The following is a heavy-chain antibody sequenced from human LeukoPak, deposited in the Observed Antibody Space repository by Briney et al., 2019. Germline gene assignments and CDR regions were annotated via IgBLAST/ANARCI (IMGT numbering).Heavy chain of an antibody. Sequence: ASVTVSCKASGYTFTGYYMHWVRQAPGQGLEWMGWINPNSGGTNYAQKFQGRVTMTRDTSISTAYTELSSLRSEDTAVYYCARGRSGSYRWFDPWGQGTLVTVSS. CDR2: INPNSGGT. CDR1: GYTFTGYY. CDR3: ARGRSGSYRWFDP. J-gene: IGHJ5*02. D-gene: IGHD3-10*01. V-gene: IGHV1-2*02.